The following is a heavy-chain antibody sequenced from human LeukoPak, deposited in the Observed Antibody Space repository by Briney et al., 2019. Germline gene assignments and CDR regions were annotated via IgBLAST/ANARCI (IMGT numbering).Heavy chain of an antibody. Sequence: SETLSLTRAVYGGSFSGYYWSWIRQPPGKGLEWIGEINHSGSTNHNPSLKSRVTISVDTSKNQFSLKLSSVTAADTAVYYCARAVGYLDAFDIWGQGTMVTVSS. D-gene: IGHD2-15*01. J-gene: IGHJ3*02. CDR3: ARAVGYLDAFDI. V-gene: IGHV4-34*01. CDR2: INHSGST. CDR1: GGSFSGYY.